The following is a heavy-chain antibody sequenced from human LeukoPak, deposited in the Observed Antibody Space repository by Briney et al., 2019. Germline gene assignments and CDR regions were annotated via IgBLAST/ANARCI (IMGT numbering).Heavy chain of an antibody. Sequence: GASVKVSCKASGYTFSSYGISWVRQAPGQGLEWMGWINSYNGNTNYGQKFQGRVTMTTDTSTSTVYMELRSLRSDDTAVYYCARDGGSYRFDYWGQGTLVTVSS. J-gene: IGHJ4*02. CDR3: ARDGGSYRFDY. CDR1: GYTFSSYG. V-gene: IGHV1-18*01. D-gene: IGHD1-26*01. CDR2: INSYNGNT.